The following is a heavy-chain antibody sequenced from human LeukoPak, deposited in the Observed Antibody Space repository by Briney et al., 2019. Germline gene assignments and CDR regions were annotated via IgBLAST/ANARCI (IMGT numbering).Heavy chain of an antibody. Sequence: SETLSLTCTVSGGSISSSSYYWGWIRQPPGKGLEWIGSIYYSGSTYYNPSLKSRVTISVDTSKNQFSLKLSSVTAADTAVYYCARGLEDSSGWYGREYYFDYWGQGTLVTVSS. D-gene: IGHD6-19*01. CDR1: GGSISSSSYY. CDR3: ARGLEDSSGWYGREYYFDY. J-gene: IGHJ4*02. V-gene: IGHV4-39*07. CDR2: IYYSGST.